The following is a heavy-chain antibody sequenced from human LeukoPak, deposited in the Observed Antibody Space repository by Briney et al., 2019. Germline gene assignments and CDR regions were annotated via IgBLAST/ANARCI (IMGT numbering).Heavy chain of an antibody. J-gene: IGHJ4*02. CDR2: IYHSGST. CDR1: GGSVSSGGYS. CDR3: ARARSYCSGGSCYYQGFDY. D-gene: IGHD2-15*01. Sequence: PSETLSLTCAVSGGSVSSGGYSWSWIRQPPGKGLEWIGYIYHSGSTYYNPSLKSRVTISVDRSKNQFSLKLSSVTAADTAVYYCARARSYCSGGSCYYQGFDYWGQGTLVIVSS. V-gene: IGHV4-30-2*01.